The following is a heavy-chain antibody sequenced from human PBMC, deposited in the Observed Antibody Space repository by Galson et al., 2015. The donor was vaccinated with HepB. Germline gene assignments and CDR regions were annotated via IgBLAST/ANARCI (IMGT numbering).Heavy chain of an antibody. Sequence: SVKVSCKASGYTFTSYAMHWVRQAPGQRLEWMGWINAGNGNTKYSQKFQGRVTITRDTSASTAYMGLSSLRSEDTAVYYCARFSHPMVATFDYWGQGPLVTVSS. V-gene: IGHV1-3*01. J-gene: IGHJ4*02. CDR1: GYTFTSYA. CDR2: INAGNGNT. CDR3: ARFSHPMVATFDY. D-gene: IGHD5-12*01.